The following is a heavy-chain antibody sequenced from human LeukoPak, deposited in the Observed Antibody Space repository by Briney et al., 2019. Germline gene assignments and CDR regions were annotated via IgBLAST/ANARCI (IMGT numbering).Heavy chain of an antibody. CDR2: ISGSGGST. D-gene: IGHD1-26*01. CDR1: GFTFSSYA. V-gene: IGHV3-23*01. CDR3: ARDSGSYFGGFDY. Sequence: GGSLRLSCAPSGFTFSSYAMTWVRQAPGKGLEWVSAISGSGGSTYYADSVKGRFTISRDNSRNTLHLQMNSLRAEDTAVYYCARDSGSYFGGFDYWGQGTLVTVSS. J-gene: IGHJ4*02.